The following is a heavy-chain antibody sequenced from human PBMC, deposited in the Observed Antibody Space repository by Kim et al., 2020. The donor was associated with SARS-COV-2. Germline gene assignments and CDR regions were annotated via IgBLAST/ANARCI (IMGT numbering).Heavy chain of an antibody. CDR3: ARDGDASGYNWFDH. D-gene: IGHD3-10*01. CDR2: ISSSSSYT. Sequence: GGSLRLSCAASGFTFSDYYMSWIRQAPGKGLEWLSYISSSSSYTNYADSVKGRFTISRDNAKNSLYLQMNSLRAEDTAVYYCARDGDASGYNWFDHWGQGTLVAVSS. CDR1: GFTFSDYY. J-gene: IGHJ5*02. V-gene: IGHV3-11*05.